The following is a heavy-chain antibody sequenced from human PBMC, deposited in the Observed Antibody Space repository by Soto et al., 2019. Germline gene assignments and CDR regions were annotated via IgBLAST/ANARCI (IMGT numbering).Heavy chain of an antibody. Sequence: QVQLVESGGGVVQPGKSLRLSCAAAGFIFRSYGVHWVRQAPGKGLEWVAVISHDGSNAYYADAVNGRFTISRDNAKNTVYLQMNSLRAEDTAVYYCEKQGIEVAGTDYFDSWGQGALVTVAS. J-gene: IGHJ4*02. CDR3: EKQGIEVAGTDYFDS. D-gene: IGHD6-19*01. V-gene: IGHV3-30*18. CDR2: ISHDGSNA. CDR1: GFIFRSYG.